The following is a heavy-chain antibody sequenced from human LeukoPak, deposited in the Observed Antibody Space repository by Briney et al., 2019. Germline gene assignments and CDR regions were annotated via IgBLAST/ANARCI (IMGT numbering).Heavy chain of an antibody. CDR3: ARYCSSTSCYQGGFDY. D-gene: IGHD2-2*01. CDR1: GFTFSDYY. V-gene: IGHV3-11*01. J-gene: IGHJ4*02. Sequence: GGSLRLSCAASGFTFSDYYMSWIRQAPGKGPEWVSYISSSGSTIYYADSVKGRFTISRDNAKNSLYLQMNSLRAEDTAVYYCARYCSSTSCYQGGFDYWGQGTLVTVSS. CDR2: ISSSGSTI.